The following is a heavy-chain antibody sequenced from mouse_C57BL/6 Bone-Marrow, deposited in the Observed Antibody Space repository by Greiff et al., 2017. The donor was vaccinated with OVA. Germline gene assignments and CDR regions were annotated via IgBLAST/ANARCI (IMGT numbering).Heavy chain of an antibody. CDR1: GYTFTDHT. D-gene: IGHD2-5*01. CDR3: ARRDYHSNPEGYFDV. CDR2: IYPRDGST. V-gene: IGHV1-78*01. Sequence: VQLVESDAELVKPGASVKISCKVSGYTFTDHTIHWMKQRPEQGLEWIGYIYPRDGSTKYNEKFKGKATLTADKSSSTAYMQLNSLTSEDSAVYFCARRDYHSNPEGYFDVWGTGTTVTVSS. J-gene: IGHJ1*03.